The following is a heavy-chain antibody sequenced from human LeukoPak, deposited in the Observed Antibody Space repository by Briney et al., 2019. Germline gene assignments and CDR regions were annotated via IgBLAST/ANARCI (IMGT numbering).Heavy chain of an antibody. D-gene: IGHD1-1*01. J-gene: IGHJ5*02. CDR1: GYTFTSYD. V-gene: IGHV1-8*01. CDR2: MNPNSGNT. CDR3: ARQLTTGTTWENGLGVEDWFDP. Sequence: ASVKVSCKASGYTFTSYDINWVRQATGQGLEWMGWMNPNSGNTGYAQKFQGRVTMTRNTSISTAYMELSSLRSEDTAVYYCARQLTTGTTWENGLGVEDWFDPWGQGTLVTVSS.